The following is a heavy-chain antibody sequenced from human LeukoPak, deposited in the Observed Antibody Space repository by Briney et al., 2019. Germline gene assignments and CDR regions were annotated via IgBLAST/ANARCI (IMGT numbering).Heavy chain of an antibody. CDR2: IYYSGST. CDR1: GGSISSSSYY. CDR3: ARQFWGGYNFDY. Sequence: SETLSLTCTVSGGSISSSSYYWGWIRQPPGKGLEWIGSIYYSGSTYYNPSLKSRVTISVGTSKNQFSLKLSSVTAADTAVYFWARQFWGGYNFDYWGQGTRVTVSS. D-gene: IGHD3-3*01. J-gene: IGHJ4*02. V-gene: IGHV4-39*01.